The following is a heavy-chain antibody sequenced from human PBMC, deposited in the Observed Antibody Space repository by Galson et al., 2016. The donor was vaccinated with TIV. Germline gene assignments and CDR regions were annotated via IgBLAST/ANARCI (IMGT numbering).Heavy chain of an antibody. J-gene: IGHJ3*02. Sequence: SVKVSCKASGYTLSAYYLHWVRQAPGQGLEWMGWINPDSGATEYAQKFQGRVTMTRDTSIGTAYMDLGRLRSDDTAVYFCARVRLTCGSACLHSFDIWGQGTMVAVSS. CDR2: INPDSGAT. D-gene: IGHD2-21*02. CDR3: ARVRLTCGSACLHSFDI. V-gene: IGHV1-2*02. CDR1: GYTLSAYY.